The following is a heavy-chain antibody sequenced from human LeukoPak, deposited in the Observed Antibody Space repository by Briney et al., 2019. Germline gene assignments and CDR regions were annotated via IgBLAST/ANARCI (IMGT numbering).Heavy chain of an antibody. Sequence: GESLKISCKGSGYSFTSYWIGWVRQMPGKGLEWMGRIDPSDSYTNYSPSFQGHVTISADKSISTAYLQWSSLKASDTAMYYCATRPYYYDSSGYRGGDYWGQGTLVTVSS. D-gene: IGHD3-22*01. CDR2: IDPSDSYT. CDR3: ATRPYYYDSSGYRGGDY. CDR1: GYSFTSYW. J-gene: IGHJ4*02. V-gene: IGHV5-10-1*01.